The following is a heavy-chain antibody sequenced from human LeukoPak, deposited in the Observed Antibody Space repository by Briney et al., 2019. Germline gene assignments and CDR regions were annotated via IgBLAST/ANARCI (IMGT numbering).Heavy chain of an antibody. CDR2: IGTAGDT. CDR1: GFTFSSYD. Sequence: PGGSLRLSCAASGFTFSSYDMHWVRQATGKGLEWVSAIGTAGDTYYPGSVKGRFTISRENAKNSLYLQMNSLRAEDTAVYYCAKRGIAAAGTYYFDYWGQGTLVTVSS. V-gene: IGHV3-13*01. D-gene: IGHD6-13*01. CDR3: AKRGIAAAGTYYFDY. J-gene: IGHJ4*02.